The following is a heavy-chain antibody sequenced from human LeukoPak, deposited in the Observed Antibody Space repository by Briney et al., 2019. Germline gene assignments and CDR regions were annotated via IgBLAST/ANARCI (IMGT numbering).Heavy chain of an antibody. J-gene: IGHJ6*03. CDR1: GFTFSSYW. Sequence: GGSLRLSCAASGFTFSSYWMSWVRQAPGKGLEWVANIKQDGSEKYYVDSVKGRFTISRDNAKNSLYLQMNSLRAEDTAVYYCATGSGNCLFTCYYYYMDVWGKGTTVTVSS. V-gene: IGHV3-7*01. CDR2: IKQDGSEK. D-gene: IGHD3-10*01. CDR3: ATGSGNCLFTCYYYYMDV.